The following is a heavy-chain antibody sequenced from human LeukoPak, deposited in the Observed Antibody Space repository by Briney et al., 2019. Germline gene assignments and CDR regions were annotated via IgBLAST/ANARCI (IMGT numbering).Heavy chain of an antibody. J-gene: IGHJ6*03. CDR1: GGSFSGYY. V-gene: IGHV4-34*01. CDR3: ARLVGYYGSGSLYYYYYMGV. CDR2: INHSGST. Sequence: SETLSLTCAVYGGSFSGYYWSWIRQPPGKGLEWIGEINHSGSTNYNPSLKSRVTISVDTSKNQFSLKLSSVTAADTAVYYCARLVGYYGSGSLYYYYYMGVWGKGTTVTISS. D-gene: IGHD3-10*01.